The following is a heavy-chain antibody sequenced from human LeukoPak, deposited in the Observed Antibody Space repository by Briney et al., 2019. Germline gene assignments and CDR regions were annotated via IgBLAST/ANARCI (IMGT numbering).Heavy chain of an antibody. V-gene: IGHV1-2*04. D-gene: IGHD3-22*01. J-gene: IGHJ4*02. CDR1: GYTFTGYY. CDR2: INPNSGGT. Sequence: GASVQVSCKASGYTFTGYYMHWVRQAPGQGLEWMGRINPNSGGTNYAQKFQGWVTMTRDTSISTAYMELSRLRSDDTAVYYCARGVPYFYYSSGFYGGGYFDYWGQGTLVTVSS. CDR3: ARGVPYFYYSSGFYGGGYFDY.